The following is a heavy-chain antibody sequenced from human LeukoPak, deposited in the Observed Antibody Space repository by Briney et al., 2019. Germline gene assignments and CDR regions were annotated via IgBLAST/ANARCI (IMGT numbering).Heavy chain of an antibody. CDR3: ATGGSGYPYYFDY. V-gene: IGHV1-24*01. D-gene: IGHD3-22*01. Sequence: SSVKVSCKVSGYTLTELSMHWVRQAPGKGLEWMGGFDPEDGETIYAQKFQGRVTMTEDTSTDTAYMELSSLRSEDTAVYYCATGGSGYPYYFDYWGQGTLVTVSS. J-gene: IGHJ4*02. CDR1: GYTLTELS. CDR2: FDPEDGET.